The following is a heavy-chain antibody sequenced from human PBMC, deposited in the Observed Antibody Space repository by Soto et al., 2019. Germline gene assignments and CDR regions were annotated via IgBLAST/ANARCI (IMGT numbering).Heavy chain of an antibody. V-gene: IGHV1-18*01. D-gene: IGHD3-16*01. CDR1: GYTFTSYG. J-gene: IGHJ5*02. CDR2: ISAYNGNT. Sequence: ASVKVSCKASGYTFTSYGISWVLQAPGEGLEWMGWISAYNGNTNYAQKLQGRVTMTTDTSTSTAYMELRSLRSDDTAVYYCARMIIFGGVPSNWFVPWGQGTLVTVST. CDR3: ARMIIFGGVPSNWFVP.